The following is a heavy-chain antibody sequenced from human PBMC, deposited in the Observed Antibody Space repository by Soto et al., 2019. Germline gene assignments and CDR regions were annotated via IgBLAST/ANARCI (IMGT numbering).Heavy chain of an antibody. CDR1: GYTFTSYG. V-gene: IGHV1-18*01. Sequence: ASVKVSCKASGYTFTSYGISWVRQAPGQGLEWMGWISAYNGNTNYAQKLQGRVTMTTDTSTSTAYMELRSLRSDDTAVYYCARVRGVPAALYYYYGMDVWGQGTTVTVSS. J-gene: IGHJ6*02. CDR3: ARVRGVPAALYYYYGMDV. D-gene: IGHD2-2*01. CDR2: ISAYNGNT.